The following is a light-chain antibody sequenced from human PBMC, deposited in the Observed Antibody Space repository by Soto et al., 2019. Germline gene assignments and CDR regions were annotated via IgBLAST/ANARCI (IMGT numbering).Light chain of an antibody. V-gene: IGLV2-11*01. Sequence: QSALTQPRSVSGSPGQSVTISCTGTSSDVGGYNYVSWYQQHPGKAPKLMIYDVSKRPSGVPDRFSGSKSGNTASLTISGLQAEDVADYYCCSYAGSYTYVFGTGTKLIVL. CDR3: CSYAGSYTYV. CDR2: DVS. J-gene: IGLJ1*01. CDR1: SSDVGGYNY.